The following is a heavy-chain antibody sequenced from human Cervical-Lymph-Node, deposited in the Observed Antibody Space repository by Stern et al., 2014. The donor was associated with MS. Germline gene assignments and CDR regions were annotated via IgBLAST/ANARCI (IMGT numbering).Heavy chain of an antibody. CDR1: GGTFSSYA. Sequence: VQLVESGAEVKKPGSSGKGSCKASGGTFSSYAISWVRQAPGQGLEWMGGIIPIFGTANYAQKLQSRVTITADESTSTAYMELSSLRSEDTAVYYCARVYYDSSGYYYGSDYGMDVWGQGTTVTVSS. J-gene: IGHJ6*02. CDR2: IIPIFGTA. D-gene: IGHD3-22*01. CDR3: ARVYYDSSGYYYGSDYGMDV. V-gene: IGHV1-69*01.